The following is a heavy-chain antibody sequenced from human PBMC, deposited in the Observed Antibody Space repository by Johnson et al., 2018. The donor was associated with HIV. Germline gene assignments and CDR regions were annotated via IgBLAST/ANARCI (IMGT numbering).Heavy chain of an antibody. D-gene: IGHD1-14*01. CDR3: ARDQGELRRTHAFDI. CDR2: ISYDGSNK. Sequence: QVQLVESGGGVVQPGRSLRLSCAASGFTFSSYAMHWVRPAPGKGLEWVAVISYDGSNKFYADSVKGRFTIYRDNSKNTLYLQMNSLRHEDTAVYYCARDQGELRRTHAFDIWGQGTMVTVSS. CDR1: GFTFSSYA. V-gene: IGHV3-30*04. J-gene: IGHJ3*02.